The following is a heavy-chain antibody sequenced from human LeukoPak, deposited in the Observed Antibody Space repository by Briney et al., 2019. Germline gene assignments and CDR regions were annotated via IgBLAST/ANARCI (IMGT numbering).Heavy chain of an antibody. V-gene: IGHV3-15*01. J-gene: IGHJ6*04. CDR3: TTGIVVVVAAPHYYYYGMDV. Sequence: GGSLRLSCAASGFTFSNAWMSWVRQAPGKGLEWVGRIKNKTDGGTTDYAAPVKGRFTISRDDSKNTLYLQMNSLKTEDTAVYYCTTGIVVVVAAPHYYYYGMDVWGKGTTVTVSS. CDR1: GFTFSNAW. D-gene: IGHD2-15*01. CDR2: IKNKTDGGTT.